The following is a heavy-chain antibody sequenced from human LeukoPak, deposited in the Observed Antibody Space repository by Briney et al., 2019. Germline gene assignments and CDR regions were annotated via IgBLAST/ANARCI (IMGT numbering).Heavy chain of an antibody. Sequence: SETLSLTCTVSGGSISSYYWSWIRQPPGKGLEWIGHIYYSGNTNYNPSLKSRVTISLDTSKNQLSLKLSSVTAADTAVYYCARDRGYGSGSYYYDYWGQGTLVTVSS. CDR2: IYYSGNT. D-gene: IGHD3-10*01. CDR3: ARDRGYGSGSYYYDY. J-gene: IGHJ4*02. CDR1: GGSISSYY. V-gene: IGHV4-59*12.